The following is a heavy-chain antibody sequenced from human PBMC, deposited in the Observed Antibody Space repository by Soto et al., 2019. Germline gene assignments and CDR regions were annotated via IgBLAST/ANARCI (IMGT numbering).Heavy chain of an antibody. Sequence: QVQLVQSGAEVKKPGSSVKVSCKASVGTFSSYAISWVRQAPGQGLEWMGGIIPISGTANYAQKFQGRVTITADESTSTAYMEVSSLRSEDTAVYYCARAQGSSTSLEIYYYYYYGMDVWGQGTTVTVSS. CDR2: IIPISGTA. CDR1: VGTFSSYA. D-gene: IGHD2-2*01. CDR3: ARAQGSSTSLEIYYYYYYGMDV. J-gene: IGHJ6*02. V-gene: IGHV1-69*01.